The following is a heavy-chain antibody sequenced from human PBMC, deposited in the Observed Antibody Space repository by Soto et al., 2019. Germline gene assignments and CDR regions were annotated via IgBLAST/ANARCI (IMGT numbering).Heavy chain of an antibody. J-gene: IGHJ5*02. V-gene: IGHV1-69*12. CDR1: GGTFSSYA. CDR2: IIPIFGTA. Sequence: QVQLVQSGAEVKKPGSSVKVSCKASGGTFSSYAISWVRQAPGQGLEWMGGIIPIFGTANYAQKFQGRVTITADESTSTAYMELSRLRSEDTAVYYCAGDFSVVGAAIGGWFDPWGQGTLVTVSS. D-gene: IGHD2-15*01. CDR3: AGDFSVVGAAIGGWFDP.